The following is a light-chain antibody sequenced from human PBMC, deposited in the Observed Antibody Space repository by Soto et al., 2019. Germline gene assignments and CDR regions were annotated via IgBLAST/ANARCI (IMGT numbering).Light chain of an antibody. V-gene: IGKV1-9*01. Sequence: IQLTQSPSSLSASVGDRVTITCRASQGISSSLAWYQQTPGKAPKFLIYAASTLQSGVPARFSGSGSGTDFTLTISSLQPEDFATYYCQQVHSYPLTFGGGTKVDI. CDR1: QGISSS. J-gene: IGKJ4*01. CDR3: QQVHSYPLT. CDR2: AAS.